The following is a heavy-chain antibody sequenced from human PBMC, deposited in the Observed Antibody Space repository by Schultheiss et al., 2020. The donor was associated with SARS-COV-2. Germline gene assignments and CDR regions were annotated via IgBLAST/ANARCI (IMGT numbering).Heavy chain of an antibody. CDR3: AREDSSEGADY. Sequence: SQTLSLTCTVSGGSVSSGSYYWSWIRQPPGKGLEWIGYIYYSGSTNYNPSLKSRVTISVDTSKNQFSLKLSSVTAADTAVYYCAREDSSEGADYWGQGTLVTVSS. CDR2: IYYSGST. V-gene: IGHV4-61*01. CDR1: GGSVSSGSYY. J-gene: IGHJ4*02. D-gene: IGHD6-19*01.